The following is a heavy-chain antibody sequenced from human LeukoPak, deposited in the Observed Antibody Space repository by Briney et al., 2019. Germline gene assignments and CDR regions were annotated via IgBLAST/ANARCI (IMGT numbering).Heavy chain of an antibody. CDR2: TNPNSGGT. D-gene: IGHD1-7*01. CDR3: ARVPIGGELELPSFGFDY. CDR1: GYTFTGYY. J-gene: IGHJ4*02. Sequence: ASVKVSCKASGYTFTGYYMHWVRQAPGQGLEWMGWTNPNSGGTNYAQKFQGRVTMTRDTSISTAYMELSRLRSDDTAVYYCARVPIGGELELPSFGFDYWGQGTLVTVSS. V-gene: IGHV1-2*02.